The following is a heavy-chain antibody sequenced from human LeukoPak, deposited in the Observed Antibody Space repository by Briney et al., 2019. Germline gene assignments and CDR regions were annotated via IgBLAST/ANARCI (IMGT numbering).Heavy chain of an antibody. CDR2: IYTSGST. CDR3: ARNSAVAGDFDY. CDR1: GGSISSYY. J-gene: IGHJ4*02. Sequence: SETLSLTCTVSGGSISSYYWSWIRQPAGKGLEWIGHIYTSGSTNYNPSLKSRVTMSVDTSKNQFSLKLSSVTAADTAVYYCARNSAVAGDFDYWGQGTLVTVSS. D-gene: IGHD6-19*01. V-gene: IGHV4-4*07.